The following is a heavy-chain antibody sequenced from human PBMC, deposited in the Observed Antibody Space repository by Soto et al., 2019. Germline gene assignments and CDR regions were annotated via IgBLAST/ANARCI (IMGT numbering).Heavy chain of an antibody. CDR3: VRDWGITGTTRYYGMDV. CDR1: GFTVSSNY. D-gene: IGHD1-7*01. J-gene: IGHJ6*02. CDR2: IYSGGST. Sequence: EVQLVESGGGLVQPGGSLRLSCAASGFTVSSNYMSWVRQAPGKGLEWVSVIYSGGSTYYADSVKGRFTISRDNSKNTLYLQMNSLRAEDTAVYYCVRDWGITGTTRYYGMDVWGQGTTVTVSS. V-gene: IGHV3-66*01.